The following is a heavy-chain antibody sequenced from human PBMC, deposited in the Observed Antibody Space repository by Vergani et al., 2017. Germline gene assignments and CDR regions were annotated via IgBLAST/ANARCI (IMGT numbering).Heavy chain of an antibody. CDR3: AREERRGYSYGLANYFDY. Sequence: QVQLQESGPGLVKPSETLSLTCTVSGGSISSYYWSWIRQPPGKGLEWIGYIYYSGSTNYNPSLKSRVTISVDTSKNQFSLKLSSVTAADTAVYYCAREERRGYSYGLANYFDYWGQATLVTVSS. D-gene: IGHD5-18*01. V-gene: IGHV4-59*01. J-gene: IGHJ4*02. CDR1: GGSISSYY. CDR2: IYYSGST.